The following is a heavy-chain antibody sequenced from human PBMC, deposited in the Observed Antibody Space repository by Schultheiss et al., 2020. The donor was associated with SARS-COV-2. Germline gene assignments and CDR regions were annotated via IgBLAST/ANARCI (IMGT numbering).Heavy chain of an antibody. Sequence: GGSLRLSCAASGFTFSTCAIYWVRQAPGKGLEWVAVISSDGSNKYYTDSVKGRFTISRDNSKNTLYLQMSCLRAEDTAVYYCAKDLDHYYDSSGYYYWGQGTLVTVSS. V-gene: IGHV3-30-3*01. CDR3: AKDLDHYYDSSGYYY. CDR2: ISSDGSNK. CDR1: GFTFSTCA. J-gene: IGHJ4*02. D-gene: IGHD3-22*01.